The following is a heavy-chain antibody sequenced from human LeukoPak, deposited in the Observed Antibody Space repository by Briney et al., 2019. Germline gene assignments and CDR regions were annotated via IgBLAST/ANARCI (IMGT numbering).Heavy chain of an antibody. D-gene: IGHD2/OR15-2a*01. CDR2: IYTSGTT. CDR1: GDSITNSNYY. J-gene: IGHJ4*02. Sequence: SQTLSLTCTVSGDSITNSNYYWTWIQQPAGKGLEWIGRIYTSGTTNYNPSLQSRVTISLDTSKNQFSLKLNSVTAADTAVYYCARELSYWGQGTLVTVSS. V-gene: IGHV4-61*02. CDR3: ARELSY.